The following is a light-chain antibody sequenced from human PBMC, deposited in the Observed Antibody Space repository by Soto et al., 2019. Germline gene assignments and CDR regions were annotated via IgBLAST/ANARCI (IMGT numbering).Light chain of an antibody. J-gene: IGKJ1*01. Sequence: ILVTQSPCTLSLSPGEGATLSCRASQSISHKYLAWFQQKPGQAPRLLIHSVSTRATGAPDRFSGSGSGTDFTLAISRLEPEDFAVYYCQLYSGSPWTFGQGTKVDIK. CDR3: QLYSGSPWT. CDR1: QSISHKY. CDR2: SVS. V-gene: IGKV3-20*01.